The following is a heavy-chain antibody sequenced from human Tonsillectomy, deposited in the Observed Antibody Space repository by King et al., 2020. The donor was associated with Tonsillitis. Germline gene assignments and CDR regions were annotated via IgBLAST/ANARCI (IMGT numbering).Heavy chain of an antibody. CDR2: IRSKANNYAT. V-gene: IGHV3-73*01. CDR1: GFTFSGSV. J-gene: IGHJ6*03. Sequence: VQLVESGGGLVQPGGSLKLSCAASGFTFSGSVMHWVRQAAGKGLEWDGRIRSKANNYATVYAASVKGRFIISRDDSKNTAYLQMNSLKIEDTAVYYCTRYFSYYYMDVWGKGTTVTVSS. CDR3: TRYFSYYYMDV.